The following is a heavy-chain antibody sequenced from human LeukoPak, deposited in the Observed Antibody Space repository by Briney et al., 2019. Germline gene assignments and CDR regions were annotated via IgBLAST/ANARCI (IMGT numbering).Heavy chain of an antibody. CDR1: GGSISSYY. CDR3: ARDGTGYCSSTSCPGPMDV. D-gene: IGHD2-2*01. CDR2: IYTSGST. V-gene: IGHV4-4*07. Sequence: SETLSLTCTVSGGSISSYYWSWIRQPAGKGLEWIGRIYTSGSTNYNPSLKSRVTMSVDTSKNQFSLKLSSVTAADTAVYYCARDGTGYCSSTSCPGPMDVWGEGTTVTVSS. J-gene: IGHJ6*03.